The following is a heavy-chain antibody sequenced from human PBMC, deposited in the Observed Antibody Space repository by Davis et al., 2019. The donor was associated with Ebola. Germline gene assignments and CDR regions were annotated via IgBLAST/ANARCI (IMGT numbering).Heavy chain of an antibody. D-gene: IGHD6-13*01. Sequence: AASVKVSCKASGGTFSSHTISWVRQAPGQGLEWMGRIIPILGIANYAQSFQGRVTITADESTSTAYMELSSLRSEDTAVYYCARSFSSTFVGWFDPWGQGTLVTVSS. CDR1: GGTFSSHT. CDR3: ARSFSSTFVGWFDP. V-gene: IGHV1-69*02. CDR2: IIPILGIA. J-gene: IGHJ5*02.